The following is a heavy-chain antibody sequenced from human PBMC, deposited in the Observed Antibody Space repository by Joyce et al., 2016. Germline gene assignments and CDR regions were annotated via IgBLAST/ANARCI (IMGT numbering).Heavy chain of an antibody. CDR3: TKNTRSPDY. V-gene: IGHV3-7*03. CDR1: GFTFSDYW. CDR2: SKQDGSDQ. J-gene: IGHJ4*02. Sequence: EVQLVESGGGLVQPGGSLRLSCAASGFTFSDYWMTWVRQAPGKGLECLATSKQDGSDQFDVDSVKGRFTISRDNAKNSLFLQMSSLSPEDTAIYYCTKNTRSPDYWGQGTLVTVSS. D-gene: IGHD2-2*01.